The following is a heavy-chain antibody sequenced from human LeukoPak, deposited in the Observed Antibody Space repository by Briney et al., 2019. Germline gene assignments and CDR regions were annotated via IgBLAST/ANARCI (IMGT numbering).Heavy chain of an antibody. J-gene: IGHJ6*04. D-gene: IGHD2-2*02. CDR1: GGTFSSYA. CDR3: AGLSPDIVVVPAAIPYYYYGMDV. Sequence: SVKVSCEASGGTFSSYAVSWVRQAPGQGLEWMGGIIPIFGTANYAQKFQGRVTITADESTSTAYMELSSLRSEDTAVYYCAGLSPDIVVVPAAIPYYYYGMDVWGKGTTVTVSS. CDR2: IIPIFGTA. V-gene: IGHV1-69*13.